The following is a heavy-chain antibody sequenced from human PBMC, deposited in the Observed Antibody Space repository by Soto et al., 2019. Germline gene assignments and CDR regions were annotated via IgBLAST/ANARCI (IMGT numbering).Heavy chain of an antibody. D-gene: IGHD4-17*01. CDR1: GFTFSSYG. CDR3: ARVHTVTIGSPYSYYYGMDV. J-gene: IGHJ6*02. Sequence: QVQLVEPGGGVVQPGRSLRLSCAASGFTFSSYGMHWVRQAPGKGLEWVAVIWYDGSNKYYADSVKGRFTISRDNSKNTLYLQMNSLRAEDTAVYYCARVHTVTIGSPYSYYYGMDVWGQGTTVTVSS. CDR2: IWYDGSNK. V-gene: IGHV3-33*01.